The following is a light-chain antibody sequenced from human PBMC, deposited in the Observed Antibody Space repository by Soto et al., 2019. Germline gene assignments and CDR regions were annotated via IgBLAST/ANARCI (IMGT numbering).Light chain of an antibody. Sequence: QSALTQPPSASGSPGQSVTISCTGTSNDVGYYDYVSWYQQYPGKAPKLMIYEVNKRPSGVPDRFSGSKSGNTASLTISGLQAEDEADYYCCSYAGSSTPYVFGAGTKLTVL. CDR3: CSYAGSSTPYV. CDR2: EVN. V-gene: IGLV2-8*01. J-gene: IGLJ1*01. CDR1: SNDVGYYDY.